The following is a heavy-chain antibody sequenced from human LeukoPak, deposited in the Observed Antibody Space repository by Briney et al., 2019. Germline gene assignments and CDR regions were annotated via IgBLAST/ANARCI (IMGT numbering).Heavy chain of an antibody. CDR2: IYYSGST. CDR1: GGSISSYY. V-gene: IGHV4-59*01. D-gene: IGHD4-17*01. Sequence: PSETLSLTCTVSGGSISSYYWSWIRQPPGKGLERIGYIYYSGSTNYNPSLKSRVTISVDTSKNQFSLKLSSVTAADTAVYYCARVLYYGDYPDYWGQGTLVTVSS. CDR3: ARVLYYGDYPDY. J-gene: IGHJ4*02.